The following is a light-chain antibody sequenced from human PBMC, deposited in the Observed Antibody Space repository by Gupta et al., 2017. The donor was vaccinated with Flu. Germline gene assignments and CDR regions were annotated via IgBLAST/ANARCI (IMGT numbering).Light chain of an antibody. CDR2: DAS. CDR1: QSVSSY. V-gene: IGKV3-11*01. CDR3: QQRSNWPPT. J-gene: IGKJ1*01. Sequence: EIVLTQSPATLSLSPGERATLSCRASQSVSSYLAWYQQKPGQAPRLLIYDASNRATGIPARFSGSGSGTDCTLTSSSLEPEDFAVYYCQQRSNWPPTFGQGTKVEIK.